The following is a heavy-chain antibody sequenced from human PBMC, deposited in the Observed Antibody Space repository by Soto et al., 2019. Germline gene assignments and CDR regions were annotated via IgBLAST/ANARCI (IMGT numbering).Heavy chain of an antibody. CDR1: GGSISSSSYY. CDR2: IYYSGST. V-gene: IGHV4-39*01. CDR3: ARRKERGTYFAKVGATNSWFDP. J-gene: IGHJ5*02. Sequence: SETLSLTCTVSGGSISSSSYYWGWIRQPPGKGLEWIGSIYYSGSTYYNPSLKSRVTISVDTSKNQFSLKLSSVTAADTAVYYCARRKERGTYFAKVGATNSWFDPWGQGTLVTVSS. D-gene: IGHD1-26*01.